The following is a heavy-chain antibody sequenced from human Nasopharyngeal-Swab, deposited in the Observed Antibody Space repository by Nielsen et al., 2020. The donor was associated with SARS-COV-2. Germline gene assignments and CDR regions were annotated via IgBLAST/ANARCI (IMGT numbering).Heavy chain of an antibody. D-gene: IGHD3-10*01. CDR3: AKEGGGSGIDY. CDR2: ISYDGSNK. Sequence: GGSLRLSCAASGFTFSSYGMHWVRQAPGKGLEWVAVISYDGSNKYYADSVKGRFTISRDNSKNTLYLQMNSLRAEDTAVYYCAKEGGGSGIDYWGQGTLVTVS. V-gene: IGHV3-30*18. J-gene: IGHJ4*02. CDR1: GFTFSSYG.